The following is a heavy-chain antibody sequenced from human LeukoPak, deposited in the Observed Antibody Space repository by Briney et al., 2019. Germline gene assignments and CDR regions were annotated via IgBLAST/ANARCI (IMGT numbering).Heavy chain of an antibody. CDR3: ARVHDSSGYWANYFDY. CDR1: GGSFSGYY. Sequence: ETLSLTCAVYGGSFSGYYWSWIRQPPGKGLEWIGEINHSGSTNYNPSLKSRVTISVDTSKNQFSLKLSSVTAADTAVYYCARVHDSSGYWANYFDYWGQGTLVTVSS. CDR2: INHSGST. D-gene: IGHD3-22*01. J-gene: IGHJ4*02. V-gene: IGHV4-34*01.